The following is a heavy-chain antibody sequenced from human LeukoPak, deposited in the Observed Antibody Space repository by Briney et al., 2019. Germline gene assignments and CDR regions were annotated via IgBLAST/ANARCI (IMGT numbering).Heavy chain of an antibody. CDR1: GLTFSSYD. J-gene: IGHJ3*02. V-gene: IGHV3-13*01. CDR2: IGATGDT. CDR3: VLGAYWNDDKNAFHI. Sequence: GGSLRLSCAASGLTFSSYDMHWICQAPGKGLEWVSSIGATGDTYYAGSVRGRFTISRENAKKSVYLQMSSLSAEDTAVYFCVLGAYWNDDKNAFHIWGPGTMVTVSS. D-gene: IGHD1-1*01.